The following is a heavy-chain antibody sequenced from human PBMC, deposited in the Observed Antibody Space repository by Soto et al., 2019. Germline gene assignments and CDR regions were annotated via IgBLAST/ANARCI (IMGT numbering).Heavy chain of an antibody. J-gene: IGHJ4*02. CDR3: AKDMLSSGNYYFEY. CDR1: GFTFSAYG. CDR2: ISYDGSNK. Sequence: GGSLRLSCAASGFTFSAYGMHWVRQAPGKGLEWVAVISYDGSNKYYADSVKGRLTISRDNSKNTLYLQMNSLRAEDTAVYYCAKDMLSSGNYYFEYWGQGT. V-gene: IGHV3-30*18. D-gene: IGHD3-22*01.